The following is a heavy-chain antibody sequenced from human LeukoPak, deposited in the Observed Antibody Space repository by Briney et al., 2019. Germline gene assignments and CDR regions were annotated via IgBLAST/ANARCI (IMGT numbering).Heavy chain of an antibody. CDR1: GGSINSYRYY. V-gene: IGHV4-39*07. D-gene: IGHD3-22*01. Sequence: SETLSLTCTVSGGSINSYRYYWGWIRQPPGKGLEWHVCIYYSGSTYYHPPLKSRVTISVDTSKNLFSLKLSSVTAADTAVYYCARVFGAGDYYDGSGYYFDYWGQGTLVTVSS. CDR2: IYYSGST. CDR3: ARVFGAGDYYDGSGYYFDY. J-gene: IGHJ4*02.